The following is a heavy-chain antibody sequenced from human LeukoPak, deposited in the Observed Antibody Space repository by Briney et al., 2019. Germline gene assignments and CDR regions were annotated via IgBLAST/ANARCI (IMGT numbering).Heavy chain of an antibody. V-gene: IGHV4-31*03. CDR3: ASGGYCSGGSCYQIADY. Sequence: SETLSLTCTVSGGSISSGGYYWSWIRQHPGKGLEWIGYIYYSGSTYYNPSLKSRVTISVDTSKNQFSLKLSSVTAADTAVYYCASGGYCSGGSCYQIADYWGQGTLVTVSS. J-gene: IGHJ4*02. CDR2: IYYSGST. CDR1: GGSISSGGYY. D-gene: IGHD2-15*01.